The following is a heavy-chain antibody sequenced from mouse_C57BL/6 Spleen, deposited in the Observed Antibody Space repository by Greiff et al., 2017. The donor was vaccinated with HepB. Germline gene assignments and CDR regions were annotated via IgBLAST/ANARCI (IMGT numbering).Heavy chain of an antibody. CDR2: IRSKSNNYAT. D-gene: IGHD1-1*02. V-gene: IGHV10-1*01. J-gene: IGHJ1*03. Sequence: EVQLVESGGGLVQPKGSLKLSCAASGFSFNTYAMNWVRQAPGKGLEWVARIRSKSNNYATYYADSVKDRFTISRDDSESMLYLQMNNLKTEDTAMYYCVRQLWSEGYFDVWGTGTTVTVSS. CDR1: GFSFNTYA. CDR3: VRQLWSEGYFDV.